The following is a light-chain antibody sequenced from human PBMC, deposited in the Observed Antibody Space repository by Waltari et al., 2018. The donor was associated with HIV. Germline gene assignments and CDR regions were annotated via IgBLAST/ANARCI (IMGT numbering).Light chain of an antibody. CDR2: GAS. CDR1: QSISPY. V-gene: IGKV3-11*01. CDR3: QQRSSWPIT. J-gene: IGKJ5*01. Sequence: EIVLTQSPATLSLSPGERATLSCRASQSISPYFAWYQQKPGQAPRLLIYGASSRATGIPARFSGSGSVTDFTLTISSLEPGDFGVFYCQQRSSWPITFGQGTRLESK.